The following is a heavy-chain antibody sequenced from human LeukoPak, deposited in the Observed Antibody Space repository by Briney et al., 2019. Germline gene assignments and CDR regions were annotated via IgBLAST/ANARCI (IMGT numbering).Heavy chain of an antibody. CDR2: ISYDGSNK. D-gene: IGHD6-13*01. Sequence: PGGSLRLSCAASGFTFSSYAMHWVRQAPGKGLEWVAVISYDGSNKYYADSVKGRFAISRDNSKNTLYLQMNSLRAEDTAVYYCANTVAAAGRAFDIWGQGTMVTVSS. J-gene: IGHJ3*02. V-gene: IGHV3-30*09. CDR1: GFTFSSYA. CDR3: ANTVAAAGRAFDI.